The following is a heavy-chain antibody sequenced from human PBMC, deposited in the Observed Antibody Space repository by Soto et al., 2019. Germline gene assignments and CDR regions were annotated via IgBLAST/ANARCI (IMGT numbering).Heavy chain of an antibody. CDR3: GRCTSTSCHLGSDY. CDR2: ISHDGINK. D-gene: IGHD2-2*01. J-gene: IGHJ4*02. Sequence: GGSLRLSGAASGLTFSSYAMNWVRQAPGKGLEWVALISHDGINKYYADSVRGRFTISRDSSTNTLYLQMNSLRAADTAVYYCGRCTSTSCHLGSDYWGQGTLVTVSS. CDR1: GLTFSSYA. V-gene: IGHV3-30-3*01.